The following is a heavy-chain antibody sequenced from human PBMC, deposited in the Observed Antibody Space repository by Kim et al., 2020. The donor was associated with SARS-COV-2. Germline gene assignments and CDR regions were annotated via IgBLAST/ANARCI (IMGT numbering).Heavy chain of an antibody. CDR1: GGSISSSSYY. CDR2: IYYSGST. J-gene: IGHJ4*02. D-gene: IGHD6-6*01. Sequence: SETLSLTCTVSGGSISSSSYYWGWLRQPPGKGLEWIGSIYYSGSTYYNPSLKSRVTISVDTSKNQFSLKLSSVTAADTAVYYCASRGSSSSGFDYWGQGALVTVSS. CDR3: ASRGSSSSGFDY. V-gene: IGHV4-39*01.